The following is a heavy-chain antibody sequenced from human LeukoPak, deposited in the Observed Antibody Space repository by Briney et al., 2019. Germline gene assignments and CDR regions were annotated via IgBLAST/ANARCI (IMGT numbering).Heavy chain of an antibody. J-gene: IGHJ3*02. CDR3: ARGGVVVVAAGDAFDI. CDR1: GGSISSSSYY. Sequence: SETLSLTCTVSGGSISSSSYYWSWIRQPPGKGLEWIGYIYYSGSTNYNPSLKSRVTISVDTSKNQFSLKLSSVTAADTAVYYCARGGVVVVAAGDAFDIWGQGTMVTVSS. CDR2: IYYSGST. D-gene: IGHD2-15*01. V-gene: IGHV4-61*01.